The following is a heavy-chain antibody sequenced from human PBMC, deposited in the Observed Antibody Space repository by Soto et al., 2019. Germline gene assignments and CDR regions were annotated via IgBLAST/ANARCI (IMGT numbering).Heavy chain of an antibody. Sequence: KTSETLSLTCAVYGGSFANYYWNWIRQPPGKGLEWIGEINYSGSTDYNPSLESRVTISVDTSKNQFSLNLSSVTAADTAIYYCARVGRYTSGWYLDYFDYWDQGTVVTVSS. CDR2: INYSGST. D-gene: IGHD6-19*01. V-gene: IGHV4-34*01. CDR1: GGSFANYY. J-gene: IGHJ4*02. CDR3: ARVGRYTSGWYLDYFDY.